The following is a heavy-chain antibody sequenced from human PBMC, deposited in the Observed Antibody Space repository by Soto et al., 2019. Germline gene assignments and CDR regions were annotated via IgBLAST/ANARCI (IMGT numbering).Heavy chain of an antibody. V-gene: IGHV1-18*04. Sequence: QVQLVQSGAEVKKPGASVKVSCKASGYTFTSYGISWVRQAPGQGLEWMGWISAYNGNTNYAQKLQGRVTMTTDTSTSTAYMEMSSLRSHDTAVYYCARDQIVVVPAAVYYYYYGMDVWGQGTTVTVSS. CDR3: ARDQIVVVPAAVYYYYYGMDV. CDR2: ISAYNGNT. J-gene: IGHJ6*02. CDR1: GYTFTSYG. D-gene: IGHD2-2*01.